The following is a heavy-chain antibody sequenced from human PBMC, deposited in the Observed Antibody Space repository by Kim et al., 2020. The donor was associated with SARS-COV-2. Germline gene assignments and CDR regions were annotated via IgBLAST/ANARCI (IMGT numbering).Heavy chain of an antibody. Sequence: GGSLRLSCVASGFSFSRYWMAWVRQAPGKGLEWVASIKEDEVEIYYVDSVEGRFTISRDNTKNSLSLQMNSLRVEDTAVYYCARDATRGGDFDYWGQGTLVTVSS. CDR1: GFSFSRYW. CDR2: IKEDEVEI. CDR3: ARDATRGGDFDY. D-gene: IGHD3-16*01. J-gene: IGHJ4*02. V-gene: IGHV3-7*03.